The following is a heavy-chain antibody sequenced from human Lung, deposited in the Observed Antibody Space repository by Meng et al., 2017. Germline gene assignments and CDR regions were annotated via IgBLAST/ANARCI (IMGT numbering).Heavy chain of an antibody. V-gene: IGHV1-2*06. Sequence: QVQRAQSESEVKKPGASVNVSCKPSGYNFPDYGLHWVRRAPGQGLEWMGRIDPKCGDTHYAQRFQGRVTMTGDTSISTAYMELSGLRSDDTAMYYCARDEDISAAGKLFGDYWGQGTLVTVSS. D-gene: IGHD6-13*01. CDR2: IDPKCGDT. CDR1: GYNFPDYG. J-gene: IGHJ4*02. CDR3: ARDEDISAAGKLFGDY.